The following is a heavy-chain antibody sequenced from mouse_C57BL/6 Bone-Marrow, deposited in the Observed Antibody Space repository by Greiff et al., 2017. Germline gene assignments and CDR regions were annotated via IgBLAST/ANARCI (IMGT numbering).Heavy chain of an antibody. V-gene: IGHV14-4*01. Sequence: FQLQQSGAELVRPGASVKLSCTASGFNIKDDYMHWVKQRPEQGLEWIGWIDPENGDTEYASKFQGKGTITADTSSNTAYLQLSSLTSEDTAVYYCTRCLGFAYWGQGTLVTVSA. CDR3: TRCLGFAY. CDR2: IDPENGDT. CDR1: GFNIKDDY. J-gene: IGHJ3*01.